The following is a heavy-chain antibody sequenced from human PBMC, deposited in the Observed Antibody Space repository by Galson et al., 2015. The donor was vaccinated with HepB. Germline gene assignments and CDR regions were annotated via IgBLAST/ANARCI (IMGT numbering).Heavy chain of an antibody. Sequence: SLRLSCAASGFTVSNEYMSWVRQAPGKGLEWVSVIYSGGSTYYGDSVKGRFTISRDTSKNQFSLRLRSVTSADTAVYYCARMRFERYLQGRGLIDSWGQGTLVTVSS. CDR3: ARMRFERYLQGRGLIDS. CDR2: IYSGGST. J-gene: IGHJ4*02. D-gene: IGHD5-24*01. V-gene: IGHV3-53*05. CDR1: GFTVSNEY.